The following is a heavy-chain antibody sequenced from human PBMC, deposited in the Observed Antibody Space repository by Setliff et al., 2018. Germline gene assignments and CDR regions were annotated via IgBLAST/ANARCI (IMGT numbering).Heavy chain of an antibody. CDR1: GASISSDGYY. CDR3: ARSRTIAVKGGVFAV. Sequence: LSLTCSVSGASISSDGYYWSWIRQYPGKGLEWIGYIYYSGSTYYNPSLKSRVTISLDTSENQFSLELSSVTAADTAVYYSARSRTIAVKGGVFAVWGRGTLVTVSS. CDR2: IYYSGST. D-gene: IGHD6-19*01. V-gene: IGHV4-31*03. J-gene: IGHJ2*01.